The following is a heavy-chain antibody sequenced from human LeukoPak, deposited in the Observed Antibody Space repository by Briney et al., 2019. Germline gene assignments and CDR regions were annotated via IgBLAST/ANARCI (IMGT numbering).Heavy chain of an antibody. Sequence: GGSLRLSCAASGFTFSSYGMHWVRQAPGKGLEWVAFIRYDGSNKYYADSVKGRFTISRDNSKNTLYLQMNTLRADDTAVYYCAKDWQGGLTGTGILWGHGTLVTVSS. J-gene: IGHJ4*01. CDR1: GFTFSSYG. CDR2: IRYDGSNK. D-gene: IGHD3-9*01. V-gene: IGHV3-30*02. CDR3: AKDWQGGLTGTGIL.